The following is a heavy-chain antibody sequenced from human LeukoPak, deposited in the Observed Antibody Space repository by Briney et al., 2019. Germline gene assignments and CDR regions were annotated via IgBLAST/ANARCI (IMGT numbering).Heavy chain of an antibody. D-gene: IGHD2-2*01. CDR3: AKDRCSSTSCHFDY. CDR2: IRYDGSNK. V-gene: IGHV3-30*02. Sequence: GGTLRLSCAASGFTFSSYGMHWVRQAPGKGLEWVAFIRYDGSNKYYADSVKGRFTISRDNSKNTLYLQMNSLRAEDTAVYYCAKDRCSSTSCHFDYWGQGTLVTVSS. CDR1: GFTFSSYG. J-gene: IGHJ4*02.